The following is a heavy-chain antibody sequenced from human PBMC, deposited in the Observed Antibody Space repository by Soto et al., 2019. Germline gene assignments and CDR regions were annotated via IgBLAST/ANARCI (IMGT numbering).Heavy chain of an antibody. CDR2: IYYSGST. J-gene: IGHJ4*02. V-gene: IGHV4-61*08. CDR3: ARDNGRENYYDSSGYWYYFDY. D-gene: IGHD3-22*01. Sequence: SETLSLTCTVSGGSISSGGYYWSWIRQHPGKGLEWIGYIYYSGSTNYNPSLKSRVTISVDTSKNQFSLKLSSVTAADTAVYYCARDNGRENYYDSSGYWYYFDYWGQGTLVTVSS. CDR1: GGSISSGGYY.